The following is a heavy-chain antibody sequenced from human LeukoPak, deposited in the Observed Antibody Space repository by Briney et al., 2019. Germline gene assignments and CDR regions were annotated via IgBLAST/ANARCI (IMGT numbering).Heavy chain of an antibody. CDR2: INTDGTVT. CDR1: GCTFSKYW. V-gene: IGHV3-74*01. Sequence: GGSLRLSCAASGCTFSKYWMLWVRQAPGKGLESVSRINTDGTVTTYADSVKGRFTASRDNADNTMFLQMNSVRDEDTAVYYCATKQWLAPPPDSWGQGTPVTVSS. D-gene: IGHD6-19*01. CDR3: ATKQWLAPPPDS. J-gene: IGHJ4*02.